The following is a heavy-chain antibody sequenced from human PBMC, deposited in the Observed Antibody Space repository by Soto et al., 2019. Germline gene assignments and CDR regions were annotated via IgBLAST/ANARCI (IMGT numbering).Heavy chain of an antibody. CDR1: GGTFSSYA. V-gene: IGHV1-69*01. D-gene: IGHD2-15*01. Sequence: QVQLVQSGAEVKKPGSSVKVSCKASGGTFSSYAISWVRQAPGQGLEWMGGIIPIFGTANYAQKFQGRVTITADESTSTAYMELSSLRSEDTAVYYCARGAAYCSGGSCYSKRMNTVTPGTLDYWGQGTLVTVSS. CDR3: ARGAAYCSGGSCYSKRMNTVTPGTLDY. CDR2: IIPIFGTA. J-gene: IGHJ4*02.